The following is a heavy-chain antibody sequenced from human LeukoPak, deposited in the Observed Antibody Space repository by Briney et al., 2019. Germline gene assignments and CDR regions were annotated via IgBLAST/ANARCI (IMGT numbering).Heavy chain of an antibody. J-gene: IGHJ6*02. Sequence: SVKVSCKASGGTFSSYAISWVRQAPGQGLEWMGRIIPILGIANYAQKFQGRVTITADKSTSTAYVELSSLRSEDTAVYYCAGVVVVAATRYYYGMDVWGQGTTVTVSS. D-gene: IGHD2-15*01. CDR2: IIPILGIA. V-gene: IGHV1-69*04. CDR1: GGTFSSYA. CDR3: AGVVVVAATRYYYGMDV.